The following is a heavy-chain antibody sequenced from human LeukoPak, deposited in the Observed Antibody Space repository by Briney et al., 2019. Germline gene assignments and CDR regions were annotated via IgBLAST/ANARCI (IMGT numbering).Heavy chain of an antibody. D-gene: IGHD3-9*01. CDR3: AKGSGYDTDFDY. Sequence: GESLRLSCAASGFTFSTDAMSWVRQAPGKGLEWVSGISASGDNTYYADSVKGRFTISRDNSKNTLHLQMNSLRAEDTAVYYCAKGSGYDTDFDYWGQGTLATVSS. CDR2: ISASGDNT. V-gene: IGHV3-23*01. J-gene: IGHJ4*02. CDR1: GFTFSTDA.